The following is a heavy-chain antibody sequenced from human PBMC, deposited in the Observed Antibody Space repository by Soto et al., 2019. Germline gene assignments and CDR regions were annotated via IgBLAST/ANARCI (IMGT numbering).Heavy chain of an antibody. D-gene: IGHD2-2*01. J-gene: IGHJ4*02. CDR3: ARPLGYCISTSCYAGY. V-gene: IGHV3-23*01. Sequence: GGSLRLSCAASGFTFSSFAMSWVRQAPGKGLEWVSAISGSGGSTYYADSVKGRFTISRDNSKNTLYLQMNSLRAEDTAVYYCARPLGYCISTSCYAGYWGQGTLVTVSS. CDR1: GFTFSSFA. CDR2: ISGSGGST.